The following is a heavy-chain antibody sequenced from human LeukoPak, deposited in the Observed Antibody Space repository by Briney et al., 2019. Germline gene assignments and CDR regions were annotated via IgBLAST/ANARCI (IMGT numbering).Heavy chain of an antibody. D-gene: IGHD3-22*01. CDR2: INHGGST. CDR1: GGSFSGYY. Sequence: SETLSLTCAVYGGSFSGYYWSWIRQPPGKGLEWIGEINHGGSTHYNPSLKSRVTISVDTSKNQFSLKLSSVTAADTAVYYCARGDYYDSSGYSDRFDYWGQGTLVTVSS. J-gene: IGHJ4*02. CDR3: ARGDYYDSSGYSDRFDY. V-gene: IGHV4-34*01.